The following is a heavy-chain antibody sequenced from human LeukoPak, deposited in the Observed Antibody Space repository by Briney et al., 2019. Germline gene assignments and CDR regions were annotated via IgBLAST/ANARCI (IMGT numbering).Heavy chain of an antibody. CDR3: AQGGTPNWFDP. V-gene: IGHV4-34*01. Sequence: PSETLSLTCAVYGGSFSGYYWSWIRQPPGKGLEWIGEINHSGSTNYNPSLKSRVTISVDKSKNQFSLKLNSVTAADTAVYYCAQGGTPNWFDPWGQGTLVTVSS. CDR2: INHSGST. D-gene: IGHD3-16*01. J-gene: IGHJ5*02. CDR1: GGSFSGYY.